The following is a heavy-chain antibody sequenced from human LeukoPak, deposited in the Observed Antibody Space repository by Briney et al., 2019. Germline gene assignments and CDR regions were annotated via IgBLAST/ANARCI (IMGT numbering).Heavy chain of an antibody. CDR3: AREKMRRSYYPGYGMDV. CDR1: GFTFSSYA. CDR2: ISYDGSNK. D-gene: IGHD3-22*01. Sequence: GGSLRLSCAASGFTFSSYAMHWVRQAPGKGLEGVAVISYDGSNKYYADSVKGRFTISRDNSKNTLYLQMNSLRAEDTAVYYCAREKMRRSYYPGYGMDVWGKGTTVTVSS. J-gene: IGHJ6*04. V-gene: IGHV3-30*04.